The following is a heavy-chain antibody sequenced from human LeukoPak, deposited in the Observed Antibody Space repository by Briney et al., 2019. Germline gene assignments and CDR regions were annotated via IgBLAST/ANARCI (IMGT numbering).Heavy chain of an antibody. J-gene: IGHJ4*02. Sequence: GGSLRLSCAASGFTVSSNYMSWVRQAPGKGLEWVSVIYSGGSTYYADSVKGRFTISRDNTKNTLYLQMNSLRAEDTAVYNCATLRDIGGSYHFDYWGQGTLVTVSS. D-gene: IGHD1-26*01. CDR3: ATLRDIGGSYHFDY. CDR1: GFTVSSNY. V-gene: IGHV3-53*01. CDR2: IYSGGST.